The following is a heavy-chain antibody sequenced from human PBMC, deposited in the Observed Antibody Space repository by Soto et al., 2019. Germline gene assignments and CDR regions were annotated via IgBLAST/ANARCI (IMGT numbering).Heavy chain of an antibody. CDR2: IYYSGNT. CDR3: ARDLKRYSSTPGHLEY. Sequence: TLSLTCTVSGDSISSGDYYWSWIRQPPGKGLEWIGCIYYSGNTYYNPSLKRRFSISVDTSKNQFSLQLSSVTVADTAVYYCARDLKRYSSTPGHLEYWGLGTLVNVSS. CDR1: GDSISSGDYY. V-gene: IGHV4-30-4*01. J-gene: IGHJ4*02. D-gene: IGHD6-13*01.